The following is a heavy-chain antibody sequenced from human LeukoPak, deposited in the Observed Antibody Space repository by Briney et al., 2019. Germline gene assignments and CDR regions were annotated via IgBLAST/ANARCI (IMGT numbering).Heavy chain of an antibody. Sequence: GGSLRLSCAASGFTFTNYAMSWVRQAPGKGLEWVSGINDNGDSAYYADSVKGRLTISRDNSRNTLYLQMNSLRAGGTALYYCAKEGHDHGIPYFDWWGQGTLVTVSS. CDR1: GFTFTNYA. CDR2: INDNGDSA. J-gene: IGHJ4*02. CDR3: AKEGHDHGIPYFDW. D-gene: IGHD4/OR15-4a*01. V-gene: IGHV3-23*01.